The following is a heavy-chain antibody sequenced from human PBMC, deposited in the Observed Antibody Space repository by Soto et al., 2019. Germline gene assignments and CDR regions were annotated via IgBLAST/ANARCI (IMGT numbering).Heavy chain of an antibody. CDR3: ARGNYGPYFDY. CDR1: GSTLRGYS. CDR2: ISTTTYI. J-gene: IGHJ4*02. D-gene: IGHD4-4*01. V-gene: IGHV3-21*01. Sequence: GGSLRLSCAASGSTLRGYSLNWVRQAPGKGLEWVSSISTTTYIYYADSVKGRFTISRDNANNSLYLQMNSLTAEDTAVYYCARGNYGPYFDYWGQGTLVTVSS.